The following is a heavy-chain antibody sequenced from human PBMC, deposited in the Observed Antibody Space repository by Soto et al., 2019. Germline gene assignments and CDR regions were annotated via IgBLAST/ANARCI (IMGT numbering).Heavy chain of an antibody. Sequence: SETLSLTCTVSVGSISSYYWSWIRQPPGKGLEWIGYIYYSGSTNYNPSLKSRVTISVDTSKNQFSLKLSSVTAADTAVYYCARLSDFWSGYYDYWGQGTLVTVSS. D-gene: IGHD3-3*01. CDR3: ARLSDFWSGYYDY. V-gene: IGHV4-59*08. CDR2: IYYSGST. CDR1: VGSISSYY. J-gene: IGHJ4*02.